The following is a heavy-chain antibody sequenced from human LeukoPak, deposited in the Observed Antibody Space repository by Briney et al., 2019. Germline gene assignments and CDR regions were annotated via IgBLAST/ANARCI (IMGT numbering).Heavy chain of an antibody. Sequence: PGGSLRPSCAASGFTFSSYDMHWVRQAPGKGLEWVAVISYDGSNTYYADSVKGRFTISRDNSKNTLYLQMNSLRAEDTAVYYCAKATGDYFDYWGQGTLVTVSS. CDR3: AKATGDYFDY. V-gene: IGHV3-30*18. D-gene: IGHD1-14*01. J-gene: IGHJ4*02. CDR2: ISYDGSNT. CDR1: GFTFSSYD.